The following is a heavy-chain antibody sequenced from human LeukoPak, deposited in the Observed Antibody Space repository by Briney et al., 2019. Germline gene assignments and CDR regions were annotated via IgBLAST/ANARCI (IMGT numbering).Heavy chain of an antibody. CDR1: GGSISSYY. Sequence: SETLSLTCTVSGGSISSYYWSWIRQPPGKGLEWIGYIYYRGSTYYNPSLKSRVTISVDTSKNQFSLKLSSVTAADTAVYYCARDAGITGTTEDAFDIWGQGTMVTVSS. D-gene: IGHD1-7*01. CDR3: ARDAGITGTTEDAFDI. CDR2: IYYRGST. J-gene: IGHJ3*02. V-gene: IGHV4-59*04.